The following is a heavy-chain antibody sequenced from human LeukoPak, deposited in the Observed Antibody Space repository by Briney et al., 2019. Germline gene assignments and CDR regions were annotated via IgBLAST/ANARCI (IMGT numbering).Heavy chain of an antibody. J-gene: IGHJ5*02. CDR3: ARYGSGSTWFDP. Sequence: SETLSLTCTVSGGSISSGNYQWSWIRQPPGKGLEWIGYINYSGSTYYSPSLKSRVTISVDTSKNQFFLKLSSVTAADTAVYYCARYGSGSTWFDPWGQGTLVTVSS. CDR1: GGSISSGNYQ. D-gene: IGHD3-10*01. V-gene: IGHV4-30-4*01. CDR2: INYSGST.